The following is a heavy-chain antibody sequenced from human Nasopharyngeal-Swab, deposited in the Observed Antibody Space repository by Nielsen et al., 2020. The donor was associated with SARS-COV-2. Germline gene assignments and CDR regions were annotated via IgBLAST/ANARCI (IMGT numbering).Heavy chain of an antibody. J-gene: IGHJ6*02. D-gene: IGHD2-15*01. Sequence: GGSLRLSCAASGFTFDDYAMHCVRQAPGKGLEWVSGISWNSGSIGYADSVKGRFTISRDNAKNSLYLQMNSLRAEDTALYYCARERTDCSGGSCYSYGMDVWGQGTTVTVSS. CDR3: ARERTDCSGGSCYSYGMDV. V-gene: IGHV3-9*01. CDR1: GFTFDDYA. CDR2: ISWNSGSI.